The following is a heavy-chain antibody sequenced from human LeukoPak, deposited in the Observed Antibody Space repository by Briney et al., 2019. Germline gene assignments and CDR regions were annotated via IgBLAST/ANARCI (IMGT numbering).Heavy chain of an antibody. D-gene: IGHD6-19*01. Sequence: SETLSLTCTVSGVSMSSSSWSWVRQPPGKGLEWIGYVYSSGTTNYNPSLKSRVTVSLDMSKNQVSLKLSSVTAADTAVYFCARGSGWFEFWGQGTLVTVSS. CDR2: VYSSGTT. CDR3: ARGSGWFEF. J-gene: IGHJ4*02. V-gene: IGHV4-59*08. CDR1: GVSMSSSS.